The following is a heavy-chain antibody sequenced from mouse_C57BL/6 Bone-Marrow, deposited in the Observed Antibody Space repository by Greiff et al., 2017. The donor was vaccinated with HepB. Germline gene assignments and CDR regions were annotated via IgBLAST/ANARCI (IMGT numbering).Heavy chain of an antibody. J-gene: IGHJ2*01. V-gene: IGHV6-3*01. Sequence: EVQVVESGGGLVQPGGSMKLSCVASGFTFSNYWMNWVRQSPEKGLEWVAQIRLKSDNYATHYAESVKGRFTISRDDSKSSVYLQMNNLRAEDTGIYYCPPGSRVDYWGQGTTLTVSS. CDR2: IRLKSDNYAT. D-gene: IGHD1-1*01. CDR3: PPGSRVDY. CDR1: GFTFSNYW.